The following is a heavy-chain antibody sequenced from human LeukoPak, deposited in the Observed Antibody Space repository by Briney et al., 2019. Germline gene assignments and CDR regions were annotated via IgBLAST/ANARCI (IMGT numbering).Heavy chain of an antibody. CDR1: GFTFSSYS. D-gene: IGHD6-13*01. CDR2: ISWNSGSI. J-gene: IGHJ4*02. V-gene: IGHV3-9*01. CDR3: AKDTAAGTTYFDY. Sequence: GGSLRLSCAASGFTFSSYSMNWVRQAPGKGLEWVSGISWNSGSIGYADSVKGRFTISRDNAKNSLYLQMNSLRAEDTASYYCAKDTAAGTTYFDYWGQGTLVTVSS.